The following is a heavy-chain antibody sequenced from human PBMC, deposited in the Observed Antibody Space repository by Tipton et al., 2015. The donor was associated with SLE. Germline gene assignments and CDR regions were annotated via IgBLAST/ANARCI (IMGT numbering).Heavy chain of an antibody. CDR1: GFTFSSYA. Sequence: SLRLSCAASGFTFSSYAMSWVRQAPGKGLEWVSAISGSGGSTYYADSVKGRFTISRDNSKNTLYLQMNSLRAEDTAVYYCAKDGLLGTLGPWWGQGTLVTVSS. V-gene: IGHV3-23*01. CDR3: AKDGLLGTLGPW. J-gene: IGHJ4*02. CDR2: ISGSGGST. D-gene: IGHD7-27*01.